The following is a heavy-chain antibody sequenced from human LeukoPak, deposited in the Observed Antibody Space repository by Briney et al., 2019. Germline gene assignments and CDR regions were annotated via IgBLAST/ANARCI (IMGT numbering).Heavy chain of an antibody. J-gene: IGHJ4*02. CDR3: ARAPYSSSWSPDGD. CDR1: GYTFTSYG. Sequence: AASVKVSCKASGYTFTSYGISWVRQAPGQGLEWMGWISAYNGNTNYVQKLQGRVTMTTDTSTSTAYMELRSLRSDDAAVYYCARAPYSSSWSPDGDWGQGTLVTVSS. D-gene: IGHD6-13*01. CDR2: ISAYNGNT. V-gene: IGHV1-18*01.